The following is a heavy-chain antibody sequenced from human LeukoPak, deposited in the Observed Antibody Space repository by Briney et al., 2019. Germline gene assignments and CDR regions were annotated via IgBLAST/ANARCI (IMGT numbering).Heavy chain of an antibody. CDR3: ARLSVYYDILTGYFTFDY. CDR2: ISAYNGNT. V-gene: IGHV1-18*01. CDR1: GYTFTSYG. J-gene: IGHJ4*02. D-gene: IGHD3-9*01. Sequence: ASVKVSCKASGYTFTSYGISWVRPAPGQGLEWMGWISAYNGNTNYAQKLQGRVTMTTDTSTSTAYMELRSLRSDDTAVYYCARLSVYYDILTGYFTFDYWGQGTLVTVSS.